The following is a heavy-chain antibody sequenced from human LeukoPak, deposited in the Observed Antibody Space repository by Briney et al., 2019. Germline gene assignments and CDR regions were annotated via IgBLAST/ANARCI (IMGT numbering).Heavy chain of an antibody. CDR2: ISTGGDNR. J-gene: IGHJ6*02. Sequence: PGGSLRLSCAASGFTFSRYAMNWVRQAPEKGLEWVSYISTGGDNRCYADSLKGRFTVSRDNAKNLLFLQMDSLRAEDTAVYYCARSFCTSATCSKGHYSYVMDVWGQGTTVTVSS. V-gene: IGHV3-21*01. D-gene: IGHD2-8*01. CDR3: ARSFCTSATCSKGHYSYVMDV. CDR1: GFTFSRYA.